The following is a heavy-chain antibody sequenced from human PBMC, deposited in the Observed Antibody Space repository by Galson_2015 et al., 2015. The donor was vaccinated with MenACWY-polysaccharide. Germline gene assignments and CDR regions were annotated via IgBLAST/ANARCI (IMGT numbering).Heavy chain of an antibody. CDR2: IYYSGRT. J-gene: IGHJ6*03. D-gene: IGHD1-26*01. CDR1: GGSISSGDSY. V-gene: IGHV4-30-4*01. Sequence: TLSLTCTVSGGSISSGDSYWSWIRQSPGKGLEWIGYIYYSGRTNYSPSLKSRVTISVDTSKNQFPLKLSSVTAADTAVYYCARVEKYSGSYY. CDR3: ARVEKYSGSYY.